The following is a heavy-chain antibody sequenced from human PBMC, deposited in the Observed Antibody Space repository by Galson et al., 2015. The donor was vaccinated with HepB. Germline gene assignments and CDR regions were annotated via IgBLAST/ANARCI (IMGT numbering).Heavy chain of an antibody. CDR2: IDPSDSYT. D-gene: IGHD3-10*01. V-gene: IGHV5-10-1*01. Sequence: QSGAEVKKPGESLKISCKGSGYSFTTYWIGWARQMPGKGLEWIGKIDPSDSYTNYRPSFQGHVTISADKSISTAYLQWSSLKASDTAMYYCARHYYGPGSPKELDYYFYYGMDVWGQGTTVTVSS. CDR1: GYSFTTYW. J-gene: IGHJ6*02. CDR3: ARHYYGPGSPKELDYYFYYGMDV.